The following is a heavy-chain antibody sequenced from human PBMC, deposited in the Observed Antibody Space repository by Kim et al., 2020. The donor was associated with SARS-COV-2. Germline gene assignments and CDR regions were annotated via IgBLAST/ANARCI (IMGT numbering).Heavy chain of an antibody. CDR3: ARRGDHGHFDY. V-gene: IGHV5-51*01. CDR2: T. Sequence: TRYSPSCQGQVTISADESISTAYLQWGSLKASDTAMYYCARRGDHGHFDYWGQGTLVTVSS. D-gene: IGHD4-17*01. J-gene: IGHJ4*02.